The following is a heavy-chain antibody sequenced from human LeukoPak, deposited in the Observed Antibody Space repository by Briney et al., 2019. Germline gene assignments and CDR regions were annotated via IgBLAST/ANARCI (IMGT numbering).Heavy chain of an antibody. D-gene: IGHD6-13*01. J-gene: IGHJ4*02. Sequence: PGGSLRLSCAASGFSFSSNAMSWVRQAPGKGLEWVAFIRYDGSNKYYVDSVTGRFTISRDNFKNTLYLQMNSLRAEDTAVYYCEGVAEAAIYWGQGTLVTVSS. CDR2: IRYDGSNK. CDR1: GFSFSSNA. CDR3: EGVAEAAIY. V-gene: IGHV3-30*02.